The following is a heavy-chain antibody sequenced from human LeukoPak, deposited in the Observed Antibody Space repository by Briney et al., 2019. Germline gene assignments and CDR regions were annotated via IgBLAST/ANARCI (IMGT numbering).Heavy chain of an antibody. CDR3: ATYYYSYCYMDV. CDR1: VGSISSGSYY. J-gene: IGHJ6*03. Sequence: SETLSLTCTVSVGSISSGSYYWGWIRQSPGKGLEWIGDIYYGGSTSYDPSLKSRVTISVDTTKNQFSLHLSSVTAADTAVYYCATYYYSYCYMDVWGKGTTVTVSS. V-gene: IGHV4-39*01. CDR2: IYYGGST.